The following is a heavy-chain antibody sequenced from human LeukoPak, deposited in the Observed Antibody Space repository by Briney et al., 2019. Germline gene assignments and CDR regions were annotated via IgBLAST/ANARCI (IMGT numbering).Heavy chain of an antibody. CDR1: GDSISSSNW. CDR2: INHSGST. Sequence: SETLSLTCTVSGDSISSSNWWSWVRQPPGKGLEWIGEINHSGSTNYNPSLKSRVTISVDTSKNQFSLKLSSVTAADTAVYYCARLGSSGWYGFYYFDYWGQGTLVTVSS. CDR3: ARLGSSGWYGFYYFDY. J-gene: IGHJ4*02. V-gene: IGHV4-4*02. D-gene: IGHD6-19*01.